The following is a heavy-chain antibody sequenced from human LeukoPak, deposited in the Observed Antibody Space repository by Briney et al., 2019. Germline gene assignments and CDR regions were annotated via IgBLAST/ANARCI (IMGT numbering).Heavy chain of an antibody. J-gene: IGHJ2*01. CDR2: INWNGGST. V-gene: IGHV3-20*04. Sequence: GGSLRLSCAASGFTFDDYGMSWVRQAPGKGLEWVSGINWNGGSTGYADSVRGRFTISRDNAKNSLYLHMNSLRAEDTAFYYCARDKTPFYWYFDLWGRGTLVTVSS. CDR3: ARDKTPFYWYFDL. CDR1: GFTFDDYG.